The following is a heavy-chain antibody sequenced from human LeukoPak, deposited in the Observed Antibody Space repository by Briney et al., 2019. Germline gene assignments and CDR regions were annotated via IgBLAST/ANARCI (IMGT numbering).Heavy chain of an antibody. V-gene: IGHV3-30*04. CDR2: ISYDGSNK. Sequence: GRSLRLSCAASGFTFSSYAMYWVRQAPGKGLEWVAVISYDGSNKYYADSVKGRFTISRDNSKNTLYLQMNSLRAEDTAVYYCARPLAVYWGQGTLVTVSS. CDR1: GFTFSSYA. J-gene: IGHJ4*02. CDR3: ARPLAVY.